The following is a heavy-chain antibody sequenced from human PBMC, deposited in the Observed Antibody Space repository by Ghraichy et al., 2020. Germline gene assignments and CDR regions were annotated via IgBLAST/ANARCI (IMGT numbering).Heavy chain of an antibody. Sequence: SLRLSCAASGFTFDDYAMHWVRQAPGKGLEWVSGISWNSGSIGYADSVKGRFTISRDNAKNSLYLQMNSLRAEDTALYYCAKDLRVHGSGSPLDYWGQGTLVTVSS. CDR3: AKDLRVHGSGSPLDY. CDR1: GFTFDDYA. D-gene: IGHD3-10*01. J-gene: IGHJ4*02. CDR2: ISWNSGSI. V-gene: IGHV3-9*01.